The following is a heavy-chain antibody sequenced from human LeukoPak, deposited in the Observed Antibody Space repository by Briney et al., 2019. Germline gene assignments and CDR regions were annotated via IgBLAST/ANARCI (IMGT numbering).Heavy chain of an antibody. J-gene: IGHJ4*02. CDR1: GGSISSSSYY. V-gene: IGHV4-39*01. CDR3: ARLHYYDRGGYYSKSVTSTLLQY. Sequence: SETLSLTCTVSGGSISSSSYYWGWIRQPPGKGLEWIGSIYYSGSTYYNPSLESRVTISVDTSKNQFSLKLSSVTAADTAVYYCARLHYYDRGGYYSKSVTSTLLQYWGQGTLVTVSS. D-gene: IGHD3-22*01. CDR2: IYYSGST.